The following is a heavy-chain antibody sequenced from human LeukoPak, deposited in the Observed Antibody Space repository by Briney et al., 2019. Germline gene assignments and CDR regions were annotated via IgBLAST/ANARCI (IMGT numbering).Heavy chain of an antibody. CDR1: GFTFSSYS. J-gene: IGHJ3*02. Sequence: PGGSLRLSCAASGFTFSSYSMNWVRPAPGKGLGWVSSISSSSSYIYYADSVKGRFTISRDNAKNSLYLQMNSLRAEDTAVYYCARDGLLWFGELPHDAFDIWGQGTMVTVSS. V-gene: IGHV3-21*01. D-gene: IGHD3-10*01. CDR3: ARDGLLWFGELPHDAFDI. CDR2: ISSSSSYI.